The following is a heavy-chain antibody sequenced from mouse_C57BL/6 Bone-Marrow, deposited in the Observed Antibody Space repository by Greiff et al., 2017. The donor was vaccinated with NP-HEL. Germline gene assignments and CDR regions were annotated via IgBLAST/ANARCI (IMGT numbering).Heavy chain of an antibody. CDR2: ISNLAYSI. D-gene: IGHD2-4*01. CDR3: ARHRIYYDYDDAMDY. Sequence: EVQLVESGGGLVQPGGSLKLSCAASGFTFSDYGMAWVRQAPRKGPEWVAFISNLAYSIYYADTVTGRFTISRENAKNTLYLEMSSLRSEDTAMYYCARHRIYYDYDDAMDYWGQGTSVTVSS. J-gene: IGHJ4*01. V-gene: IGHV5-15*01. CDR1: GFTFSDYG.